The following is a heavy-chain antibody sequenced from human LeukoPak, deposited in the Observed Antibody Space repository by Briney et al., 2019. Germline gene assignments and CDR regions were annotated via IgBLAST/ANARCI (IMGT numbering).Heavy chain of an antibody. Sequence: SQTLSLTCAVSGGSISSGGYSWSWIRQPPGKGLEWIGYIYHSGSTYYNPSLKSRVTISVDRSKNQFSLKLSSVTAADTAVYYCARLGSGTNNWFDPWGQGTLVTVSS. CDR3: ARLGSGTNNWFDP. CDR1: GGSISSGGYS. J-gene: IGHJ5*02. D-gene: IGHD1-26*01. CDR2: IYHSGST. V-gene: IGHV4-30-2*02.